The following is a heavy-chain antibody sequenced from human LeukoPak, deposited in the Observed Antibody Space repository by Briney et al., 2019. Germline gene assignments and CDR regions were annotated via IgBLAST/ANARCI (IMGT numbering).Heavy chain of an antibody. D-gene: IGHD5-12*01. Sequence: GGSLRLSCAASGFTFSTYTMYWVRHPPGKRLEWVSIIGNNGGGIHYADSVRGRFTISRDNSKNALYLQMNSLRAEDTAVYYCARDPTPGVVAPNPDYWGQGTLVTVSS. V-gene: IGHV3-23*01. CDR3: ARDPTPGVVAPNPDY. CDR2: IGNNGGGI. CDR1: GFTFSTYT. J-gene: IGHJ4*02.